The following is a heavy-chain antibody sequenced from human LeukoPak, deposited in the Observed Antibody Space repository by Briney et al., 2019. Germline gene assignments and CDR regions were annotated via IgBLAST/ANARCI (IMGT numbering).Heavy chain of an antibody. CDR2: IYGSGST. Sequence: SETLSLTCTVSGGSISSYYWSWIRQPSGKGLEWIGHIYGSGSTNYNPSLKSRVALSVDTSKNQFSLKLSSVTAADTAVYYCAREGTSGTHLNWFDPWGQGTLVTVSS. CDR3: AREGTSGTHLNWFDP. J-gene: IGHJ5*02. CDR1: GGSISSYY. V-gene: IGHV4-59*01. D-gene: IGHD1-1*01.